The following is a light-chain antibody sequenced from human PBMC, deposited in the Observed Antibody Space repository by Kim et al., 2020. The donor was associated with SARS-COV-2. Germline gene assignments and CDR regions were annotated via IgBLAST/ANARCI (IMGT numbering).Light chain of an antibody. V-gene: IGLV3-1*01. J-gene: IGLJ3*02. CDR2: QDS. Sequence: SVSPGQTASITCSGDKLGDKYACWYQQEPGQSPVLVIYQDSKRPSGIPERFSGSNSGNTATLTISETQAMDEADYYCQAWDSSTAVFGGGTQLTVL. CDR1: KLGDKY. CDR3: QAWDSSTAV.